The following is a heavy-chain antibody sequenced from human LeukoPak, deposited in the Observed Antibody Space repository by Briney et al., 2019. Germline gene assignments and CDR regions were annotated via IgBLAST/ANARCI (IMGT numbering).Heavy chain of an antibody. V-gene: IGHV1-2*02. CDR2: INPNSGGT. CDR1: GGTFSSYA. Sequence: ASVKVSCKASGGTFSSYAISWVRQAPGQGLEWMGWINPNSGGTNYAQKFQGRVTMTRDTSISTAYMELSRLRSDDTAVYYCAGGYDYWGQGTLVTVSS. J-gene: IGHJ4*02. CDR3: AGGYDY.